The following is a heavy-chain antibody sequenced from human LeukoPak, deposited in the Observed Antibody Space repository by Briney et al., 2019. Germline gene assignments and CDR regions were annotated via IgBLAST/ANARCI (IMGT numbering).Heavy chain of an antibody. J-gene: IGHJ4*02. CDR1: GFTFSSYE. V-gene: IGHV3-48*03. D-gene: IGHD6-13*01. CDR2: ISSSGGTI. CDR3: ARAKMTTAGGVFDY. Sequence: PGGSLRLSCAASGFTFSSYEMNWVRQAPGKGLEWVSYISSSGGTIYYADSVKGRFTISRDNAKNSLYLQMNSLRAEDTAVYYCARAKMTTAGGVFDYWGQGTLVTVS.